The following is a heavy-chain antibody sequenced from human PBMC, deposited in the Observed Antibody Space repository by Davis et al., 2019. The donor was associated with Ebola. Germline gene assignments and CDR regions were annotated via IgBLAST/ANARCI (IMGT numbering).Heavy chain of an antibody. J-gene: IGHJ4*02. CDR3: ASHYDILTGYYAPFDY. V-gene: IGHV4-34*01. Sequence: MPSETLSLTCAVYGGSFSGYYWSWIRQPPGKGLEWIGEINHSGSTNYNPSLKSRVTISVDTSKNQFSLKLSSVTAADTAVYYCASHYDILTGYYAPFDYWGQGTLVTVSS. CDR2: INHSGST. CDR1: GGSFSGYY. D-gene: IGHD3-9*01.